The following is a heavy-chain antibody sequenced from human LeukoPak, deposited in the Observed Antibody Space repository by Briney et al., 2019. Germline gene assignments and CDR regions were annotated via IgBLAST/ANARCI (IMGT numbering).Heavy chain of an antibody. CDR1: GGSISSYY. Sequence: SETLSLTCTVSGGSISSYYWSWIRQPPGRGLEWIGYIYYSGTTNYNPSLKSRVTISVDTSKNQFSLKLSSVTAADTAVYYCARQGGYCSGGSCYSKYYFDYWDQGTLVTVSS. V-gene: IGHV4-59*08. D-gene: IGHD2-15*01. J-gene: IGHJ4*02. CDR3: ARQGGYCSGGSCYSKYYFDY. CDR2: IYYSGTT.